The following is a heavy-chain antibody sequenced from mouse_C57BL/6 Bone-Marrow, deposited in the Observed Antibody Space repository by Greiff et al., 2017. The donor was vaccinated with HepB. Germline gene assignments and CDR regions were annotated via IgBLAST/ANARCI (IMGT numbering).Heavy chain of an antibody. CDR3: ARQKVYYGNLFYAMDY. CDR2: ISNGGGST. D-gene: IGHD2-1*01. J-gene: IGHJ4*01. Sequence: EVMLVESGGGLVQPGGSLKLSCAASGFTFSDYYMYWVRQTPEKRLEWVAYISNGGGSTYYPDTVKGRFTISRDNAKNTLYLQMSRLKSEDTSMYYCARQKVYYGNLFYAMDYWGQGTSVTVSS. CDR1: GFTFSDYY. V-gene: IGHV5-12*01.